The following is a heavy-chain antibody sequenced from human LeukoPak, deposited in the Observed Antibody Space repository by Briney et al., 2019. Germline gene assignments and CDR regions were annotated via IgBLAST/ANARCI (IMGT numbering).Heavy chain of an antibody. J-gene: IGHJ6*02. CDR1: GGSISSYY. CDR2: IYYSGST. Sequence: SETLSLTCTVSGGSISSYYWSWIRQPPGKGLEWIGYIYYSGSTNYNPSLKSRVTISVDTSKNQFSLKLISVTAADTAVYYCARFHQQLVSLRPYYYGMDVWGQGTTVTVSS. V-gene: IGHV4-59*12. CDR3: ARFHQQLVSLRPYYYGMDV. D-gene: IGHD6-13*01.